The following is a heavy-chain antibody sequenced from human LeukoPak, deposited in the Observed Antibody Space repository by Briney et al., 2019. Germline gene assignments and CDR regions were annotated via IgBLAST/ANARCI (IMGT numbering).Heavy chain of an antibody. CDR3: ASQGDCRRGACNYCYYMDV. CDR1: GYTFTDYY. Sequence: GASVKVSCKASGYTFTDYYLHWVRQAPGQGLQWVGRINPDSGGTNYAQNFQGRVTLTRDTSISTAYMELSNLRSDDTAVYYCASQGDCRRGACNYCYYMDVWGKGTTVTVSS. V-gene: IGHV1-2*06. D-gene: IGHD2-15*01. CDR2: INPDSGGT. J-gene: IGHJ6*03.